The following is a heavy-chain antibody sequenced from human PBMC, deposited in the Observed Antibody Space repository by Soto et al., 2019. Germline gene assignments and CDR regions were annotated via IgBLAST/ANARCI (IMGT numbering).Heavy chain of an antibody. CDR3: ARQYPSSSRHFDH. CDR1: GFTFRTYN. J-gene: IGHJ4*02. CDR2: VSSGSSNI. D-gene: IGHD6-6*01. Sequence: EVELVESGGGLVKPGESLKLSCAASGFTFRTYNMIWVRQAPGKGLEWLASVSSGSSNIYYAASVKGRFTISRDNAQNSLFLQINSLSAEDTAVYYCARQYPSSSRHFDHWGQGTLVNVSA. V-gene: IGHV3-21*01.